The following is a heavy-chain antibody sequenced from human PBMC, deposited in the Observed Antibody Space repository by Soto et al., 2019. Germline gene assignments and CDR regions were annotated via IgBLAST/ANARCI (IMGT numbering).Heavy chain of an antibody. J-gene: IGHJ6*02. V-gene: IGHV3-21*01. CDR2: ISSSSSYI. CDR3: ARDSQFLYPDYDFWSGYYKDYYYGMDV. Sequence: GSSLRLSCAASGFTFSSYSMNWVRQSPGKVLEWFSSISSSSSYIYYADSVKGRFTISRDNGKNSLYLQMNSLRAEDTAVYYCARDSQFLYPDYDFWSGYYKDYYYGMDVWGQGTTVSVTS. CDR1: GFTFSSYS. D-gene: IGHD3-3*01.